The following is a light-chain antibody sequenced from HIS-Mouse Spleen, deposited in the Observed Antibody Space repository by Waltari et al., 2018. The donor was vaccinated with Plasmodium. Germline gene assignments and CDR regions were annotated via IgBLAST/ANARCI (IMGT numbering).Light chain of an antibody. CDR3: CSYAGSYTLV. CDR2: DVS. J-gene: IGLJ2*01. CDR1: SSDVGGYNY. V-gene: IGLV2-11*01. Sequence: QSALTQPRSVSGSPGQSVTISCTGTSSDVGGYNYVSWYQQHPGKAPKLMIYDVSKRPSGVPDRFSCSKSGNTASRTISGLQAEDEADYYCCSYAGSYTLVFGGGTKLTVL.